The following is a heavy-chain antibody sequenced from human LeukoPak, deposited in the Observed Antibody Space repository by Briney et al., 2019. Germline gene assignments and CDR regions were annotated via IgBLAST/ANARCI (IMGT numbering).Heavy chain of an antibody. J-gene: IGHJ4*02. D-gene: IGHD2/OR15-2a*01. CDR1: GFTVSSNY. Sequence: PGGSLRLSCAASGFTVSSNYMSWVRQAPGRGLEWVANIKQDGSEKYYVDSVKGRFTISRDNAKNSLYLQMNSLRAEDTAVYYCARADSMDYWGQGTLVTVSS. CDR3: ARADSMDY. V-gene: IGHV3-7*01. CDR2: IKQDGSEK.